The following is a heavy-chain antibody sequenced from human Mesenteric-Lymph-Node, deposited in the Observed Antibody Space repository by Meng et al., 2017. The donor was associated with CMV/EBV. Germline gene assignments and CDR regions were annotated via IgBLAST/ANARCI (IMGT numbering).Heavy chain of an antibody. CDR2: FIPVYGTR. V-gene: IGHV1-69*05. CDR3: AKDRLTTARYYAMDV. CDR1: GGTFSNYA. D-gene: IGHD4-17*01. Sequence: SVKVSCKASGGTFSNYAISWVRQAPGQGLEWMGGFIPVYGTRNYALKFKGRVSITTDESMSTAYMELTSLRSDDTAVYYCAKDRLTTARYYAMDVWGQGTTVTVSS. J-gene: IGHJ6*02.